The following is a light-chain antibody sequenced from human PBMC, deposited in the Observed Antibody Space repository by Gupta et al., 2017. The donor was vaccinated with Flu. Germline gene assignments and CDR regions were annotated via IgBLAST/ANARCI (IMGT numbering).Light chain of an antibody. CDR3: SHTDSGHWV. CDR1: TEAVTSGHS. J-gene: IGLJ3*02. CDR2: DRR. V-gene: IGLV7-46*01. Sequence: HALVAHAPSLTVSPAGPVALTCRSSTEAVTSGHSLPWLQPKPGPSPRPLICDRRTQHSWTPVRFSGSRSGGKAALTLAGAQDEDEDEYYGSHTDSGHWVFGGGTKLTVL.